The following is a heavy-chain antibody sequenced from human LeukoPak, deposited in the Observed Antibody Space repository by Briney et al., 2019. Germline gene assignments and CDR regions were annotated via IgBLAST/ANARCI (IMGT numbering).Heavy chain of an antibody. CDR1: GVTISIYY. CDR3: VRDRELNY. J-gene: IGHJ4*02. D-gene: IGHD1-7*01. V-gene: IGHV4-59*01. Sequence: SETLSLTCTVSGVTISIYYWSWIRQPPGKGLEWIGYIYNSGSTNYNPSLKSRATISADTSKNQFSLKLSSVTAADTAVYYCVRDRELNYWGQGTLVTVSS. CDR2: IYNSGST.